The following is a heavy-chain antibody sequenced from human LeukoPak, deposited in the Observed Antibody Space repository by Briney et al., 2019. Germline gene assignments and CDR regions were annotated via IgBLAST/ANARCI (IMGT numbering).Heavy chain of an antibody. D-gene: IGHD1-26*01. CDR2: INQDGSEK. J-gene: IGHJ4*02. CDR1: GFTLSSYW. V-gene: IGHV3-7*01. CDR3: ARVRTGSYRVDX. Sequence: PGGSLRLSCAASGFTLSSYWMNWVRQAPGKGLEWVANINQDGSEKYYVDSVKGRFTISRDNAKNSLYLQMNSLRAEDTAVYYCARVRTGSYRVDXWGQGXLLTV.